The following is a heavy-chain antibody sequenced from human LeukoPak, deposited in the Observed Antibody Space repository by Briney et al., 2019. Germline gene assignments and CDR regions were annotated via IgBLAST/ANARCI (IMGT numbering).Heavy chain of an antibody. Sequence: SQTLSLTCTVSGGSISSGDYYWSWIRQPPGKGLEWIGYIYYSGSTYYNPSLKSRLTISVDTSKNQFSLKLSSVTAADTAVYYCARVPDAFGSSGWSDPWGQGTLVTVSS. CDR2: IYYSGST. V-gene: IGHV4-30-4*08. J-gene: IGHJ5*02. D-gene: IGHD3-3*01. CDR1: GGSISSGDYY. CDR3: ARVPDAFGSSGWSDP.